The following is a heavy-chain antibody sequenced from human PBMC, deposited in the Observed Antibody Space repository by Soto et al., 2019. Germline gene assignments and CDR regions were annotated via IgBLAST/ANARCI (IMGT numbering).Heavy chain of an antibody. J-gene: IGHJ4*02. Sequence: GASVKVSCRASGYSFTSYYLHSLRQAPGQGLEWMGIINPGGGSTNYAQKFQGRVTMTRDTSTSTIYMELSSLRSEETAVYYCARDISYNLDYWGQGTLVTVSS. V-gene: IGHV1-46*01. D-gene: IGHD3-10*01. CDR2: INPGGGST. CDR1: GYSFTSYY. CDR3: ARDISYNLDY.